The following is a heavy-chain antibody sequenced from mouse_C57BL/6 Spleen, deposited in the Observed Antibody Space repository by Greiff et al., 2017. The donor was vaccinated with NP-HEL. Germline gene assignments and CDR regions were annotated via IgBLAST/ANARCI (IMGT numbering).Heavy chain of an antibody. V-gene: IGHV1-75*01. Sequence: VKLVESGPELVKPGASVKISCKASGYTFTDYYINWVKQRPGQGLEWIGWIFPGSGSTYYNEKFKGKATLTVDKSSSTAYMPLSSLTSEDSAVYFCAREKYYDYWGQGTTLTVSS. CDR1: GYTFTDYY. CDR2: IFPGSGST. CDR3: AREKYYDY. J-gene: IGHJ2*01. D-gene: IGHD1-1*01.